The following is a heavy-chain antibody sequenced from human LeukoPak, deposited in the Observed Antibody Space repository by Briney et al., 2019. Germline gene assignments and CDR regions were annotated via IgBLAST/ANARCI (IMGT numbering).Heavy chain of an antibody. V-gene: IGHV4-30-4*02. CDR3: ARVVTYDFWSGSHYGMDV. CDR2: IYYSGST. D-gene: IGHD3-3*01. J-gene: IGHJ6*02. CDR1: GGSISSGDYY. Sequence: SETLSLTCTVSGGSISSGDYYWSWIRQPPGKGLEWIGYIYYSGSTYYNPSLKSRVTISVDTSKNQFSLKLSSVTAADTAVYYCARVVTYDFWSGSHYGMDVWGQGTTVTVSS.